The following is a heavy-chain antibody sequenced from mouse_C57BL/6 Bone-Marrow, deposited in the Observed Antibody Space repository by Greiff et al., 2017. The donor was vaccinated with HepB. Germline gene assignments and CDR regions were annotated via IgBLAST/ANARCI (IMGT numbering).Heavy chain of an antibody. V-gene: IGHV1-50*01. CDR2: IDPSDSYT. CDR3: ARGRITTPFDY. J-gene: IGHJ2*01. Sequence: QVQLQQPGAELVKPGASVKLSCKASGYTFTSYWMQWVKQRPGQGLEWIGEIDPSDSYTNYNQKFKGKATLTVDTSSSTAYMQLSSLTSEDSAVYYCARGRITTPFDYWGQGTTLTVSS. CDR1: GYTFTSYW. D-gene: IGHD1-1*01.